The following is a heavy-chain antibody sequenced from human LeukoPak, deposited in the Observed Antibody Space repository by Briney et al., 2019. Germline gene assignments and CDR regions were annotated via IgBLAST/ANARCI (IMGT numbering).Heavy chain of an antibody. Sequence: GGSLRLACAASGFTFSSYAMSWVRQAPGKGLEWVSAISGSGGSTYYADSVKGRFTISRDNSKNTLYLQMNSLRAEDTAVYYCAKELGYCSGGSCGPFDYWGQGTLVTVSS. CDR2: ISGSGGST. CDR3: AKELGYCSGGSCGPFDY. D-gene: IGHD2-15*01. CDR1: GFTFSSYA. V-gene: IGHV3-23*01. J-gene: IGHJ4*02.